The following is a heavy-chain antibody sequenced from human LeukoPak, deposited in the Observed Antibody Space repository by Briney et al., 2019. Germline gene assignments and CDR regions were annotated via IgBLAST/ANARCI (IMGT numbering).Heavy chain of an antibody. CDR1: GFTFSSYW. J-gene: IGHJ4*02. Sequence: GGSLRLSCAASGFTFSSYWMHWVRQAPGKGLVWVSRINSDGSSTSYADSVKGRFTIPRDNAKNTLYLQMNSLRAEDTAVYYCARGNYYDSSGAPSSADCWGQGTLVTVSS. CDR3: ARGNYYDSSGAPSSADC. V-gene: IGHV3-74*01. D-gene: IGHD3-22*01. CDR2: INSDGSST.